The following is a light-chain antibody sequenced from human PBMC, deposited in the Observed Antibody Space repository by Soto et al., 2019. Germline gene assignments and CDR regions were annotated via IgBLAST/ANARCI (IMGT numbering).Light chain of an antibody. Sequence: AIQLTQSPSSLSASVGDRVTITCRASQGISSALAWYQQKPGKAPKLLIYDASSLESGVPSRFSGSGSGTDFTLTISSLQPEDFATSYCQQFNSYPHSYSFGQWTTLEIK. CDR3: QQFNSYPHSYS. CDR1: QGISSA. V-gene: IGKV1-13*02. CDR2: DAS. J-gene: IGKJ2*01.